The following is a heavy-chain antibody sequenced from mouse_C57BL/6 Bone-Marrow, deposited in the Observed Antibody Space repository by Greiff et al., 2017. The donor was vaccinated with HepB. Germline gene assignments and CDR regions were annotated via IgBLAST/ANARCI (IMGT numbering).Heavy chain of an antibody. CDR2: IYYSGTI. J-gene: IGHJ1*03. V-gene: IGHV3-5*01. Sequence: VQLKESGPGLVKPSQPVFLTCTVTGISITTGNYRWSWIRQFPGNKLEWIGYIYYSGTITYNPSLTSRTTITRDTPKNQFFLEMNSLTAEDTATYYCARDYYGSSHWYFDVWGTGTTVTVSS. CDR1: GISITTGNYR. D-gene: IGHD1-1*01. CDR3: ARDYYGSSHWYFDV.